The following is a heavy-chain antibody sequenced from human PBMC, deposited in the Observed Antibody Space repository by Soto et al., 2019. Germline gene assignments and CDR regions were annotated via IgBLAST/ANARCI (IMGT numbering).Heavy chain of an antibody. Sequence: GASVKVSCKASGGTFSSYAISWVRQAPGQGLEWMGGIIPIFGTANYAQKFQGRVTITADKSTSTAYMELSSLRSEDTAVYYCARELAVVAATPGVYYYGMDVWGQGTTVTVSS. CDR1: GGTFSSYA. CDR3: ARELAVVAATPGVYYYGMDV. V-gene: IGHV1-69*06. D-gene: IGHD2-15*01. J-gene: IGHJ6*02. CDR2: IIPIFGTA.